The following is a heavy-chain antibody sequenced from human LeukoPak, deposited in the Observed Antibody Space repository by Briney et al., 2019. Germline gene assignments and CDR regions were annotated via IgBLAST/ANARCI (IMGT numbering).Heavy chain of an antibody. CDR1: GFIFSSYW. CDR2: INSDGSST. V-gene: IGHV3-74*01. D-gene: IGHD3-10*01. Sequence: PGGSLRLSCEVSGFIFSSYWMHWVRQAPGKGLVWVSRINSDGSSTSYADSVEGRFTISRDNAKNTLFLQMNSLRSEDTAVYYCATVITMVRGDNFDPWGQGTLVTVSS. CDR3: ATVITMVRGDNFDP. J-gene: IGHJ5*02.